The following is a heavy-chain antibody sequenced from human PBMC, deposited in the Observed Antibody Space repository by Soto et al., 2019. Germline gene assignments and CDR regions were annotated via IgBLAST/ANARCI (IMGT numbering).Heavy chain of an antibody. CDR3: ARGRYPKIYGMEV. J-gene: IGHJ6*02. V-gene: IGHV4-34*01. D-gene: IGHD1-26*01. Sequence: SETLSLTCAVYGGSFSSYYWSWIRQPPGKGLEWIGGINHSGSTTYNPSLKSRVTISVDTSKNQFSLKLNSVTAADTAVNYCARGRYPKIYGMEVVGQGTTVTASS. CDR2: INHSGST. CDR1: GGSFSSYY.